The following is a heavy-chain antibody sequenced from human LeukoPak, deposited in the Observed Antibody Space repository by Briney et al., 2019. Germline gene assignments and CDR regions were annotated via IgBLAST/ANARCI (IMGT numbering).Heavy chain of an antibody. V-gene: IGHV3-21*01. CDR1: GVTFSSYS. CDR2: ISSSSSYI. J-gene: IGHJ5*02. D-gene: IGHD3-22*01. CDR3: ARETYYYDSSGKRGMFDP. Sequence: PGGSLRLSCAASGVTFSSYSMNWVRQAPGKGLEWVSSISSSSSYIYYADSVKGRFTISRDNAKNSLYLQMNSLRAEDTAVYYCARETYYYDSSGKRGMFDPWGQGTLVTVSS.